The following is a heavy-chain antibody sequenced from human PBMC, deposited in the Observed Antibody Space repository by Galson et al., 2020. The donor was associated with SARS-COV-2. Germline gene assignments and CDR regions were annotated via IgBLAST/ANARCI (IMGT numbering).Heavy chain of an antibody. CDR1: GFTFSNYW. V-gene: IGHV3-7*04. D-gene: IGHD3-10*01. Sequence: GGSLRLSCAASGFTFSNYWMSWVRQAPGKGLEWVANIKEDGSEKYYVDSVKGRFTISRDNAKNSLYLQMNSLRADDTAVYFCARVRGIGVIRSADYFDSWGQGSQVTVSS. J-gene: IGHJ4*02. CDR3: ARVRGIGVIRSADYFDS. CDR2: IKEDGSEK.